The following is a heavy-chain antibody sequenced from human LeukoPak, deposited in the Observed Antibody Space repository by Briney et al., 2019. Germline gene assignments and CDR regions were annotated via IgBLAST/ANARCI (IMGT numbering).Heavy chain of an antibody. Sequence: PSQTLSLTCTVSGGSISSGSYYWSWIRQPAGEGLEWIGRIYTSGSTNYNPSLKSRVTISVDTSKNQFSLKLSSVTAADTAVYYCARGPHYYDSSGPPHYYYYMDVWGKGTTVTVSS. D-gene: IGHD3-22*01. CDR3: ARGPHYYDSSGPPHYYYYMDV. CDR1: GGSISSGSYY. J-gene: IGHJ6*03. V-gene: IGHV4-61*02. CDR2: IYTSGST.